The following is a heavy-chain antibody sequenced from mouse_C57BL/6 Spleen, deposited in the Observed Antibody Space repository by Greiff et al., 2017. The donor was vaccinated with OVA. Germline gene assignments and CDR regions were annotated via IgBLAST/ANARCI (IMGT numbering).Heavy chain of an antibody. J-gene: IGHJ2*01. D-gene: IGHD2-4*01. CDR2: IYPGDGDT. CDR1: GYAFSSYW. Sequence: VQLQQSGAELVKPGASVKISCKASGYAFSSYWMNWVKQRPGKGLEWIGQIYPGDGDTNYNGKFKGKATLTADKSSSTAYMQLSSLTSEDSAVYFCARESYDYDVDYWGQGTTLTVSS. V-gene: IGHV1-80*01. CDR3: ARESYDYDVDY.